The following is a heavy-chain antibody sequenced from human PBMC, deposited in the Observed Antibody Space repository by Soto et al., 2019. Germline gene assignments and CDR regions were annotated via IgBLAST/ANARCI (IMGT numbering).Heavy chain of an antibody. CDR3: ARGEGGNGNWYAV. V-gene: IGHV1-69*02. CDR2: IIPMSPMP. Sequence: QVQLVQSGAEVKKPGSSVNVACKASVDTFNRYTISWVRQAPGQGLEWMGRIIPMSPMPIYAQKFRGRVTFTADKSTTSVYMELSSLTSDDTAVYYCARGEGGNGNWYAVWGQGTLVTVSS. CDR1: VDTFNRYT. D-gene: IGHD2-15*01. J-gene: IGHJ4*02.